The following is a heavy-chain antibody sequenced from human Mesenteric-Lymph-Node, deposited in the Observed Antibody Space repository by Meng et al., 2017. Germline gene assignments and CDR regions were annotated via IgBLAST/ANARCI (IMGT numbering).Heavy chain of an antibody. Sequence: GESLKISCAASGFTFSSYWMSWVRQAPGKGLEWVAHIKEDGSFTCYEDSVEGRFTISRDNAKNSLYLQMNSLRAEDTAVYYCAREPYYYDSSGYFDAFDIWGQGTMVTVSS. CDR1: GFTFSSYW. V-gene: IGHV3-7*01. J-gene: IGHJ3*02. D-gene: IGHD3-22*01. CDR2: IKEDGSFT. CDR3: AREPYYYDSSGYFDAFDI.